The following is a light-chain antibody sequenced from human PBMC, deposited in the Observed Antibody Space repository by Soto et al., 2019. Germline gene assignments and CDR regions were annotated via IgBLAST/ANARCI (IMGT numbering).Light chain of an antibody. CDR1: SSNIGSNI. Sequence: QSVLTQPPSTSGTPGQRVTISCSGSSSNIGSNIVNWYQQLPGTAPKVLIYSNDRRPSGVPDRFSGSKSGNSASLAISGLQSEDEADYHCAAWDDSLSAWVFGGGTKLTVL. CDR2: SND. J-gene: IGLJ3*02. V-gene: IGLV1-44*01. CDR3: AAWDDSLSAWV.